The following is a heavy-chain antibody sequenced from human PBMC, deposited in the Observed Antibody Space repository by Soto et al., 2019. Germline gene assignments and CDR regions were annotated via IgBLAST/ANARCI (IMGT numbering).Heavy chain of an antibody. CDR2: AYYTGST. CDR3: ARSVADPGAHIDY. CDR1: GGSISGSY. J-gene: IGHJ4*02. D-gene: IGHD2-8*02. V-gene: IGHV4-59*01. Sequence: QVQLQESGPGLVKPSETLSLTCSVSGGSISGSYWSWIRQSPGKGLEWLGYAYYTGSTNYSPSLRSRVSISVDTSKNEFSLRLSSVTAADTAVYFCARSVADPGAHIDYWGQGTQVTVSS.